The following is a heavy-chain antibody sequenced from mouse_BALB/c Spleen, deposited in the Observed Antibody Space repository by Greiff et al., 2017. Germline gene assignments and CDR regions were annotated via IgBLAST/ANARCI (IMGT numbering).Heavy chain of an antibody. CDR1: GYTFTSYW. Sequence: VQLQQSGAELVRPGASVKLSCKASGYTFTSYWINWVKQRPGQGLEWIGNIYPSDSYTNYNQKFKDKATLTVDKSSSTAYMQLSSPTSEDSAVYYCTRSEGRDDGYYHYYAMDYWGQGTSVTVSS. CDR3: TRSEGRDDGYYHYYAMDY. D-gene: IGHD2-3*01. CDR2: IYPSDSYT. J-gene: IGHJ4*01. V-gene: IGHV1-69*02.